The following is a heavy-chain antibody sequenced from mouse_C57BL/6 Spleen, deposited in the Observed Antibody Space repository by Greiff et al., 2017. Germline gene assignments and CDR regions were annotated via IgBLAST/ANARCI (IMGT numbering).Heavy chain of an antibody. CDR2: IWSGGST. CDR1: GFSLTSYG. CDR3: ARKPVATDYWYFDV. Sequence: QVQLQQSGPGLVQPSQSLSITCTVSGFSLTSYGVHWVRQSPGKGLEWLGVIWSGGSTDYNAAFISRLSISKDNSKSQVFFKMNSLQADDTAIYYCARKPVATDYWYFDVWGTGTTVTVSS. J-gene: IGHJ1*03. D-gene: IGHD1-1*01. V-gene: IGHV2-2*01.